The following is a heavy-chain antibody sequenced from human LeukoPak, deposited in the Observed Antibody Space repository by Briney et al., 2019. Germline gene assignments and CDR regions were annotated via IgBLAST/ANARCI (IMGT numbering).Heavy chain of an antibody. Sequence: RASETLSLTCTVSGGSIRSSSSYWGWIRQPPGKGLEWIGSGHYSGSTYYNPSLKSRVTISVDTSKNQFSLKLSSVTAADTAVYYCARRALRFLERNIYDYWGQGTLVTVSS. J-gene: IGHJ4*02. D-gene: IGHD3-3*01. CDR3: ARRALRFLERNIYDY. V-gene: IGHV4-39*07. CDR1: GGSIRSSSSY. CDR2: GHYSGST.